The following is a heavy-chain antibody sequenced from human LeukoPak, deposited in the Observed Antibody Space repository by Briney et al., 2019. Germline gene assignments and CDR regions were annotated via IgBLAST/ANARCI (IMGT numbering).Heavy chain of an antibody. CDR1: GYTFTSYD. J-gene: IGHJ6*02. CDR3: ARGAWFGDQTGTYYYYYGMDV. V-gene: IGHV1-8*01. CDR2: MNPNSGNT. Sequence: ASVKVSCKASGYTFTSYDINWVRQATGQGLEWMGWMNPNSGNTGYAQKFQGRVTMTRNTSISTVYMELSSLRSEDTAVYYCARGAWFGDQTGTYYYYYGMDVWGQGTTVTVSS. D-gene: IGHD3-10*01.